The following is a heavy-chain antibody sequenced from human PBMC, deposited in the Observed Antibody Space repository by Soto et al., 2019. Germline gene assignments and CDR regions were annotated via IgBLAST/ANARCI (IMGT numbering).Heavy chain of an antibody. V-gene: IGHV1-46*01. CDR1: GYDVTRYY. Sequence: GASVKVSCKAFGYDVTRYYIHWVRQGPGQGLEWMGIINPTGGGRTKYAQKFQGRVTVTSDRSTSTVYMELSGLRSGDTAVYYCARGGYSSTWSNLLDRSGLDVWGQGTTVTVSS. CDR2: INPTGGGRT. J-gene: IGHJ6*02. D-gene: IGHD6-13*01. CDR3: ARGGYSSTWSNLLDRSGLDV.